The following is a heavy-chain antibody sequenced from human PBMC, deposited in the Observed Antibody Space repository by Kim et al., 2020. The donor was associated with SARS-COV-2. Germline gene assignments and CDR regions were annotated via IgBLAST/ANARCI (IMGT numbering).Heavy chain of an antibody. V-gene: IGHV3-74*01. J-gene: IGHJ4*02. CDR2: INGDGSVT. CDR3: AGAYVGKPTDY. Sequence: GGSLRLSCTASGFTFSSYTMYWVRQPPGKGLVWVSRINGDGSVTDYADSVKGRFTVSRDNAKNTLYLEMIGLRAEDTAFYYCAGAYVGKPTDYWGQGTLVTVSS. D-gene: IGHD3-16*01. CDR1: GFTFSSYT.